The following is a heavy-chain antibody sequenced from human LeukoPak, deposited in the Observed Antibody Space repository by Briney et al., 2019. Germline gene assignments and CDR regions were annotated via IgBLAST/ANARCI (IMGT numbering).Heavy chain of an antibody. CDR2: IYSGGST. J-gene: IGHJ4*02. D-gene: IGHD2-15*01. Sequence: GGSLRLSCAASGFPVSSNYMIWVRQAPGKGLEWVSDIYSGGSTYYADSVKGRFTISRNNSKNTLYLQMNSLRAEDTAVYYCARDERYCSGGSCQKPFDYWGQGTLVTVSS. V-gene: IGHV3-66*02. CDR3: ARDERYCSGGSCQKPFDY. CDR1: GFPVSSNY.